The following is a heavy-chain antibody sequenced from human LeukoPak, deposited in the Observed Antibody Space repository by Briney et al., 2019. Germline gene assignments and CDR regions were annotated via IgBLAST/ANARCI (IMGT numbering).Heavy chain of an antibody. CDR1: GGSISSSSYY. Sequence: PSETLSLTCTVSGGSISSSSYYWGWIRQPPGKGLEWIGSIYYSGSTYYNPSLKSRVTISVDTSKNQFSLKLSSVTAADTAVYYCARDQPTTRFGELLPFDYWGQGTLVTVSS. V-gene: IGHV4-39*07. CDR3: ARDQPTTRFGELLPFDY. D-gene: IGHD3-10*01. CDR2: IYYSGST. J-gene: IGHJ4*02.